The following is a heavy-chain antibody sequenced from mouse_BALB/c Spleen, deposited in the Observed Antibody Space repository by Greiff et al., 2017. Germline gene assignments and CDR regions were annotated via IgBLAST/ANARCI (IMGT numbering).Heavy chain of an antibody. CDR2: IYPYNGGT. CDR3: AREGAQAWFAY. J-gene: IGHJ3*01. Sequence: VQLQQSGPELVKPGASVKISCKASGYTFTDYNMHWVKQSHGKSLEWIGYIYPYNGGTGYNQKFKSKATLTVDNSSSTAYMELRSLTSEDSAVYYCAREGAQAWFAYWGQGTLVTVSA. V-gene: IGHV1S29*02. CDR1: GYTFTDYN.